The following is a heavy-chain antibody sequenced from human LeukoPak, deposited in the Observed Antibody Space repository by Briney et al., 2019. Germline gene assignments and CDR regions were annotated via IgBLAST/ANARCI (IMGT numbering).Heavy chain of an antibody. CDR2: IYYSGST. CDR3: ARRYCSGGSCYSSFDY. CDR1: GGSISSYY. Sequence: PSETLSLTCTVSGGSISSYYWSWIRQPPGKGLEWIGYIYYSGSTNYNPSLKSRVTISVDTSKSQFSLKLSSATAADTAVYYCARRYCSGGSCYSSFDYWGQGSLVTVSS. V-gene: IGHV4-59*08. D-gene: IGHD2-15*01. J-gene: IGHJ4*02.